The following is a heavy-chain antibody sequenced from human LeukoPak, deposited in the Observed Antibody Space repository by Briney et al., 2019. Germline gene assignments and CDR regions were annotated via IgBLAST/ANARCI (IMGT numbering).Heavy chain of an antibody. CDR1: GFAFSSFS. J-gene: IGHJ4*02. V-gene: IGHV3-21*01. CDR3: ARAAAGKDYFDY. Sequence: VGSLRLSCAASGFAFSSFSMNCVRQAPGKGLEWVSSISSSSSYIYYATSVKGRFTIPRDNAKNSLYLQMKSRRAEDTAVYYCARAAAGKDYFDYWGEGTLVTVSS. D-gene: IGHD6-13*01. CDR2: ISSSSSYI.